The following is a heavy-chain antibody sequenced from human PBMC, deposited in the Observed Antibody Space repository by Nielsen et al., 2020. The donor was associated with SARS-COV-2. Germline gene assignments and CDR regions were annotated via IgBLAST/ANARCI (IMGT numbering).Heavy chain of an antibody. Sequence: GESLKISCKGSGYSFTSYWIGWVRQMPGKGLEWMGIIYPGDSDTRYSPSFQGQVTISADKSISTAYLQWSSLKASDTAMYYCARLYYGSGSYGLLAYYYGMDVWGQGTTVTVSS. D-gene: IGHD3-10*01. CDR2: IYPGDSDT. CDR3: ARLYYGSGSYGLLAYYYGMDV. V-gene: IGHV5-51*01. CDR1: GYSFTSYW. J-gene: IGHJ6*02.